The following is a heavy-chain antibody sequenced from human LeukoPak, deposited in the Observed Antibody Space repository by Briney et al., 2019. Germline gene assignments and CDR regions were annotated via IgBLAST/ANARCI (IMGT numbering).Heavy chain of an antibody. D-gene: IGHD6-19*01. J-gene: IGHJ4*02. V-gene: IGHV1-69*04. Sequence: AASVKVSCKASGGTFSSYAISWVRQAPGQGLEWMGRIIPILGIANYAQKFQGRVTITADKSTSTAYMELSSLRSEDTAVYYCARVSSSGWTGYFDYWGQGTLVTVSS. CDR3: ARVSSSGWTGYFDY. CDR1: GGTFSSYA. CDR2: IIPILGIA.